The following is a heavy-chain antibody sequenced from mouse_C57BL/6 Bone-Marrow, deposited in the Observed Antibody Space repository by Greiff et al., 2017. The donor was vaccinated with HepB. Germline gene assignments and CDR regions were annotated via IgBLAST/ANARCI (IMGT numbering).Heavy chain of an antibody. J-gene: IGHJ2*01. Sequence: VQLKESGPGMVKPSQSLSLTCTVTGYSITSGYDWHWIRHFPGNKLEWMGYISYSGSTNYNPSLKSRISITHDTSKNHFFLKLNSVTTEDTATYYCARGVYYSGGFDYWGQGTTLTVSS. CDR1: GYSITSGYD. CDR2: ISYSGST. V-gene: IGHV3-1*01. CDR3: ARGVYYSGGFDY. D-gene: IGHD1-1*01.